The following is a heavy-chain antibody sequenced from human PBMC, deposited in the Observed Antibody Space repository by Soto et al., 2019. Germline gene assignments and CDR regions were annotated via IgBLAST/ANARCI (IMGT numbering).Heavy chain of an antibody. CDR3: ARRDSSGYYLTPGDYYYYGMDV. J-gene: IGHJ6*01. Sequence: EVQLLESGGGLVQPGGSLRLSCAASGFTFSSYAMSWVRQAPGKGLEWVSAISGSGGSTYYADSVKGRFTISRDNSKNTLYLQMNSLRAEDTAVYYCARRDSSGYYLTPGDYYYYGMDVW. D-gene: IGHD3-22*01. CDR2: ISGSGGST. CDR1: GFTFSSYA. V-gene: IGHV3-23*01.